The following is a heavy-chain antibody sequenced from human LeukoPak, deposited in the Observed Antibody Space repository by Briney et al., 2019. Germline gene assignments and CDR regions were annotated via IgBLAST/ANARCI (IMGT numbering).Heavy chain of an antibody. V-gene: IGHV3-30*04. CDR2: ISYDGSNK. J-gene: IGHJ4*02. D-gene: IGHD5-24*01. CDR1: GFTFSSYA. CDR3: AKDARDGSAFDY. Sequence: PGGSLRLSSAASGFTFSSYAMHWVRQAPGKGLEWVAVISYDGSNKYYADSVKGRFTISRDNSKNTLYLQMNSLRAEDTAVYYCAKDARDGSAFDYWGQGTLVTVSS.